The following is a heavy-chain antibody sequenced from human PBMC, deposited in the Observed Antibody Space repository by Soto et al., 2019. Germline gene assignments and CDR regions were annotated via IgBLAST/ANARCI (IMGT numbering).Heavy chain of an antibody. CDR3: ATRQGGSYNWFDP. Sequence: LPETLSLTCTVSGGSISRSSYSWGWIRQPPGKGLEWIGTIYYSGSTYYNPSLKSRVTISVDTSKNQFSLKLSSVTAADTAVYYCATRQGGSYNWFDPWGQGTLVTVSS. CDR1: GGSISRSSYS. D-gene: IGHD2-15*01. CDR2: IYYSGST. V-gene: IGHV4-39*01. J-gene: IGHJ5*02.